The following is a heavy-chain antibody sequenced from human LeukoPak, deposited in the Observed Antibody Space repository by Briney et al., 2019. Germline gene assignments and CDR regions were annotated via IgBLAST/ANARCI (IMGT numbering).Heavy chain of an antibody. CDR1: GFTFSVYG. CDR2: ISHDGGNK. CDR3: AKPSGGYYFDY. J-gene: IGHJ4*02. V-gene: IGHV3-30*18. D-gene: IGHD3-22*01. Sequence: GGSLRVFCAASGFTFSVYGMHWVRQGPGKGLEWVALISHDGGNKNYTDFVKGRFTISRDNSKNTVYLQMNSLRPEDTAVHYCAKPSGGYYFDYWGQGTLVTVSS.